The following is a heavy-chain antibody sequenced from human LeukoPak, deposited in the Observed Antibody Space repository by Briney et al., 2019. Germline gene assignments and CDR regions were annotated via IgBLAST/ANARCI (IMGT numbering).Heavy chain of an antibody. CDR3: ARLKRDAFDI. CDR2: INHSGST. V-gene: IGHV4-34*01. Sequence: PSETLSLTCAVYGGSFSGYYWSWIRQPPGKGLEWIGEINHSGSTNYNPSLKSRVTISADTSKNQFSLKLSSVTAADTAVYYCARLKRDAFDIWGQGTMVTVSS. CDR1: GGSFSGYY. J-gene: IGHJ3*02.